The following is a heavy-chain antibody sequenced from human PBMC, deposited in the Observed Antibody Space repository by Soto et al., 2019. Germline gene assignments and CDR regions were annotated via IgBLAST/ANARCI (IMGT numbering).Heavy chain of an antibody. J-gene: IGHJ4*02. D-gene: IGHD3-22*01. CDR3: VDGSWFD. CDR1: GYSFEDYS. V-gene: IGHV3-9*01. Sequence: EVQLVESGGDMVQPGRSLKLSCVGSGYSFEDYSMHWVRQAPGKGLEWVSGISWNGNFTGYADSVKGRFTISRDNTKNSLFLQMRSLSLEDTALYYCVDGSWFDWGQGTLVTLS. CDR2: ISWNGNFT.